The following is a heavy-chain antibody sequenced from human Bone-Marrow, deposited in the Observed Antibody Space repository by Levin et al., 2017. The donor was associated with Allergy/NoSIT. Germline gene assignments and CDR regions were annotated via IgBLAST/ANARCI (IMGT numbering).Heavy chain of an antibody. Sequence: ASVKVSCKASGYTFTSYALHWVRQAPGQRLEWVGWMNTGNGNTRVSQKFQGRVTILSDTSAKTVYMEVSSLRSDDTAVYYCARDASVGLAALDIWGQGTTVTVSS. J-gene: IGHJ3*02. CDR3: ARDASVGLAALDI. CDR1: GYTFTSYA. CDR2: MNTGNGNT. V-gene: IGHV1-3*04. D-gene: IGHD3-10*01.